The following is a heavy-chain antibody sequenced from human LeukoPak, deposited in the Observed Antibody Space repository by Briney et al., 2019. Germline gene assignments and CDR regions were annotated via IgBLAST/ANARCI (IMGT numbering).Heavy chain of an antibody. CDR2: TYYTGGT. D-gene: IGHD6-6*01. CDR3: ASVSSFDY. CDR1: GGSISSSSYY. V-gene: IGHV4-39*01. Sequence: SETLSLTCTVSGGSISSSSYYWGWIRQPPGKGLEGIGSTYYTGGTYYHPSLNSRATISVETSRNPFPLWLSSVAAAVAAVYYCASVSSFDYWGQGTLVTVSS. J-gene: IGHJ4*02.